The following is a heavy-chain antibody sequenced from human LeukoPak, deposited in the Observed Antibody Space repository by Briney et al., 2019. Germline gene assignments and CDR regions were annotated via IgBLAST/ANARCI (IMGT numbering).Heavy chain of an antibody. J-gene: IGHJ4*02. D-gene: IGHD1-26*01. CDR2: ISSSSSYI. CDR3: ASKGLVGAMAAFDY. Sequence: PGGSLRLSCAASGFTFSSYSMNWVRQAPGKGLEWVSSISSSSSYIYYADSVKSRFTISRDNAKNSLYLQMNSLRAEDTAVYYCASKGLVGAMAAFDYWGQGTLVTVSS. V-gene: IGHV3-21*01. CDR1: GFTFSSYS.